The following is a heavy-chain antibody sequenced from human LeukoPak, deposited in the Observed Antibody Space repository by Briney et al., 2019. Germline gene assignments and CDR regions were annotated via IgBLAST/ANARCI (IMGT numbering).Heavy chain of an antibody. V-gene: IGHV3-15*01. CDR2: IKSKTDGGTT. CDR3: AWRDCYLRGDF. J-gene: IGHJ4*02. D-gene: IGHD5-24*01. Sequence: GGSLRLSCAASGFTFSDAWMTWVRQAPGKGLEWVGRIKSKTDGGTTDYAAPVKGRFTISRDDSKNTLYLQMNSLKTEDTAVYYCAWRDCYLRGDFWGQGTLVTVSS. CDR1: GFTFSDAW.